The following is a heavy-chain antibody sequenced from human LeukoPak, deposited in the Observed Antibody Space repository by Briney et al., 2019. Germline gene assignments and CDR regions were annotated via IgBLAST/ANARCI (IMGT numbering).Heavy chain of an antibody. V-gene: IGHV3-7*03. J-gene: IGHJ4*02. Sequence: GGSLRLSCAASAFTFSNYWMSWVRQAPGKGLEWVANIKEDGSEINYVDSVKGRFTISRDNAKNSLYLQMNSLRAEDTAVYYCARDLRDYDSSGYYPEAVDYWGQGTLVTVSS. CDR2: IKEDGSEI. CDR3: ARDLRDYDSSGYYPEAVDY. CDR1: AFTFSNYW. D-gene: IGHD3-22*01.